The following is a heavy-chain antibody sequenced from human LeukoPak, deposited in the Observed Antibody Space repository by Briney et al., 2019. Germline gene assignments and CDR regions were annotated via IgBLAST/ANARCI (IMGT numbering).Heavy chain of an antibody. CDR3: ARHDEYSSSSDY. V-gene: IGHV4-39*01. CDR2: IYYSGST. J-gene: IGHJ4*02. CDR1: GGSISSSSYY. Sequence: SETLSLTCTVSGGSISSSSYYWGWIRQPPGKGLEWIGSIYYSGSTYYNPSLKSRVTISVDTSKNQFSLKLISVSVADTAVYYCARHDEYSSSSDYWGQGTLVTVSS. D-gene: IGHD6-6*01.